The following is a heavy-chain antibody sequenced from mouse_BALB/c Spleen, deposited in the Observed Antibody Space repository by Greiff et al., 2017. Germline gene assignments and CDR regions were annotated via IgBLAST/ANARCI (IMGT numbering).Heavy chain of an antibody. CDR2: ISSGSSTI. D-gene: IGHD2-1*01. CDR1: GFTFSSFG. Sequence: EVQLVESGGGLVQPGGSRKLSCAASGFTFSSFGMHWVRQAPEKGLEWVAYISSGSSTIYYADTVKGRITISRDNPKNTLFLQLTSLRSEDTAMYYCARGGNYVNYYFAYWGQGTTLTVSS. V-gene: IGHV5-17*02. J-gene: IGHJ2*01. CDR3: ARGGNYVNYYFAY.